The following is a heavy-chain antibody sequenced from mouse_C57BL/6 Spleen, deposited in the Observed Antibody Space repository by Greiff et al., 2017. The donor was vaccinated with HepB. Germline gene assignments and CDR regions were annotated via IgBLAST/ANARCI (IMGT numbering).Heavy chain of an antibody. D-gene: IGHD1-1*02. V-gene: IGHV14-4*01. CDR3: TWSGSYGAY. Sequence: EVQLQQSGAELVRPGASVKLSCTASGFNIKDDYMHWVKQRPEQGLEWIGWIDPENGDTEYASKFQGKATITADTSSNTAYLQLSSLTSEDTAVYYCTWSGSYGAYWGQGTLVTVSA. J-gene: IGHJ3*01. CDR2: IDPENGDT. CDR1: GFNIKDDY.